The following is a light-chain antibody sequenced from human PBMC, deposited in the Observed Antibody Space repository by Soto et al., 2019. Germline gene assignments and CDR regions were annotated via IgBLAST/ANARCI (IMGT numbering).Light chain of an antibody. V-gene: IGKV3-15*01. CDR2: DAS. CDR3: QQYGEWPPDT. CDR1: QSVSRN. J-gene: IGKJ2*01. Sequence: EIVMTQSPATLSVSPGERATLSCRASQSVSRNLAWYQQKPGQPPRLLIYDASTRATGVPARFGGSGSGTEFTLTISGLQSEDFAVYYCQQYGEWPPDTFDQGTKVEI.